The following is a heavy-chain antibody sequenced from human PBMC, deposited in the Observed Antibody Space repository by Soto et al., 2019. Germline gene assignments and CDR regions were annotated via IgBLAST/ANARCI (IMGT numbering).Heavy chain of an antibody. CDR1: GGSISSYY. CDR2: IYTSGST. D-gene: IGHD6-19*01. Sequence: PSETLSLTCTVSGGSISSYYWSWIRQPAGKGLEWIGRIYTSGSTNYNPSRKSRVTMSVDTSKNQFSLKLSSVTAADTAVYYCARGPGIAVAGQRGFDYWGQGTLVTVSS. J-gene: IGHJ4*02. CDR3: ARGPGIAVAGQRGFDY. V-gene: IGHV4-4*07.